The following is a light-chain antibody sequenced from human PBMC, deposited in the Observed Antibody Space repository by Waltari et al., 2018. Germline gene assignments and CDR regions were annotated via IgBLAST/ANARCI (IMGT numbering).Light chain of an antibody. CDR2: DAS. CDR1: PCVSRT. V-gene: IGKV3-20*01. J-gene: IGKJ1*01. Sequence: EIVLTQSPGTLSLSPGERATLSCRASPCVSRTLAWYQHRPGQAPRLLIYDASSRATGIPDRFSGSGSGTDFSLTISRLEPEDFAVYYCQKYGTLPATFGQGTKVEIK. CDR3: QKYGTLPAT.